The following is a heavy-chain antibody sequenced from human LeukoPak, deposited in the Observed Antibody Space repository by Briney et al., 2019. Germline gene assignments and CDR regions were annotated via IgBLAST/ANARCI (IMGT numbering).Heavy chain of an antibody. CDR3: ARRDVAVTFDL. D-gene: IGHD6-19*01. J-gene: IGHJ2*01. CDR2: IYYSGNT. Sequence: QPSETLSLTCTVSGGSISSYYWNWIRQPPGKGLEWIGYIYYSGNTNYNPSLKSRVTISVDTSENQFSLKLSSVTAADTAVYYCARRDVAVTFDLWGRGTLVTVSS. V-gene: IGHV4-59*08. CDR1: GGSISSYY.